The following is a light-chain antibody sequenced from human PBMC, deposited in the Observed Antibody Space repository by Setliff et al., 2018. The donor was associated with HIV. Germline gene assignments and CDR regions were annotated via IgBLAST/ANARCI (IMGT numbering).Light chain of an antibody. Sequence: QSVLAQPASVSGSPGQAITISCTGNNSDIGTYDLVSWYQQHPGRAPKLTIFEVKRRPSGVSNRFSGSKSGNTASLTIPGLQAEDEATYFCSSYTGTSTLVFGTGTKVTV. CDR1: NSDIGTYDL. CDR2: EVK. CDR3: SSYTGTSTLV. V-gene: IGLV2-14*02. J-gene: IGLJ1*01.